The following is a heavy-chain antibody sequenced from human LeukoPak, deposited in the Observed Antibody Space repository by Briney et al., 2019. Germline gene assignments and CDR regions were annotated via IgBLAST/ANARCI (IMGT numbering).Heavy chain of an antibody. CDR3: ARMARAAAAYFDY. CDR1: GGTFNSYA. J-gene: IGHJ4*02. CDR2: IIPIFGTA. Sequence: GASVKVSCKASGGTFNSYAISWVRQAPGQGLEWMGGIIPIFGTANYAQKFQGRVTITTDESTSTAYMELSSLRSEDTAVYYCARMARAAAAYFDYWGQGTLVTVSS. D-gene: IGHD6-13*01. V-gene: IGHV1-69*05.